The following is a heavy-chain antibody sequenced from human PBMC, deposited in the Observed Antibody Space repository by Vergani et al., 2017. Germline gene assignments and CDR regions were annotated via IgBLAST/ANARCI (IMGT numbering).Heavy chain of an antibody. D-gene: IGHD3-10*02. Sequence: QVQLVPSGAEVKKPGASVKVSCKVSGYTLTELSMHWVRQAPGKGLEWMGGFDPEDGETIYAQKFQGRVTMTEDTSTDTAYMELSSLRCEDTDVYYCATSMIGELLYLYWFDPWGQGTLVTVSS. CDR2: FDPEDGET. CDR1: GYTLTELS. CDR3: ATSMIGELLYLYWFDP. J-gene: IGHJ5*02. V-gene: IGHV1-24*01.